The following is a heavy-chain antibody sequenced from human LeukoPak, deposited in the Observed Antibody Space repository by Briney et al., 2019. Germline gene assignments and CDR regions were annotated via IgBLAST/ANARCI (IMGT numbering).Heavy chain of an antibody. CDR1: GGSISGSNYY. V-gene: IGHV4-39*01. CDR2: IYYNGDT. D-gene: IGHD5-18*01. CDR3: ARPGYSYATPLYYYMDV. J-gene: IGHJ6*03. Sequence: PSETLSLTCTVSGGSISGSNYYWGWIRQPPGKGLEWIGSIYYNGDTYYNPSLKSRVTMSVDTSKNQFSLKLSSVSAADTAVYYCARPGYSYATPLYYYMDVWGKGTGVTVSS.